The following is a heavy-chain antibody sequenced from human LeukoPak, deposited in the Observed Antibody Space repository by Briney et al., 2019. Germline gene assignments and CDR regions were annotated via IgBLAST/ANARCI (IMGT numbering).Heavy chain of an antibody. V-gene: IGHV4-59*12. CDR2: IYYSGST. D-gene: IGHD6-19*01. CDR3: ARGGGWSYFDY. CDR1: GGSISSYY. J-gene: IGHJ4*02. Sequence: SETLSLTCTVSGGSISSYYWSWIRQPPGKGLEWIGYIYYSGSTNYNPSLKSRVTISVDTSKNQFSLKLSSVTAADTAVYYCARGGGWSYFDYWGQGTLVTVSS.